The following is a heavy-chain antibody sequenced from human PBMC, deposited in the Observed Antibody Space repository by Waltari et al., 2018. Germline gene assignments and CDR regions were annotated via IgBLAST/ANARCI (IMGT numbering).Heavy chain of an antibody. Sequence: QLQLQESGPGLVKPSETLSLTCTVSGDSISSSSYNWCWIRQPPGKGLEWIGSIYYSGSTYYSPSLKSRVTISIDTSKNQFSLKLRSVTAADTAVYYCARHSVVVAANGPWVDPWGQGTLVTVSS. CDR2: IYYSGST. CDR3: ARHSVVVAANGPWVDP. D-gene: IGHD2-15*01. CDR1: GDSISSSSYN. V-gene: IGHV4-39*01. J-gene: IGHJ5*02.